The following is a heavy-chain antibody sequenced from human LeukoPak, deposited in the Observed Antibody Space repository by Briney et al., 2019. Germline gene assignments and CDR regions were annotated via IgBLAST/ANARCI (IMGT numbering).Heavy chain of an antibody. CDR1: GFAFDTYS. V-gene: IGHV3-21*01. CDR3: ARAGSTNSWFDP. D-gene: IGHD2-2*01. J-gene: IGHJ5*02. Sequence: VGSLRLSCAASGFAFDTYSMTWVPQAPGKGLGWGSSISSWSSFIYSADSVTGRFTISRDNAKNSLYLQMNSLRAEDTAVYYCARAGSTNSWFDPWRQGTLVSVSS. CDR2: ISSWSSFI.